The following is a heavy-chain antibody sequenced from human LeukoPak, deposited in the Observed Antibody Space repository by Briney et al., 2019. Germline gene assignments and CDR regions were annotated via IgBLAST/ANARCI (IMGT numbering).Heavy chain of an antibody. V-gene: IGHV3-33*01. Sequence: GGSLRLSCAASGFTFSSYGMHWVRQAPGKGLEWVAVIWYDGSNKYYADSVKGRFTISRDNSKNTLYLQMNSLRAEDTAVYYCARDSGLVLEYFDYWGQGTLVTVSS. D-gene: IGHD6-19*01. CDR2: IWYDGSNK. J-gene: IGHJ4*02. CDR3: ARDSGLVLEYFDY. CDR1: GFTFSSYG.